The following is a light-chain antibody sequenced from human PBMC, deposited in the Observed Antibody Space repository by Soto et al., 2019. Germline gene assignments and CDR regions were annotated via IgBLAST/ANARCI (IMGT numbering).Light chain of an antibody. CDR1: SSNIGTKY. J-gene: IGLJ1*01. CDR3: AAWDDSLSGYV. V-gene: IGLV1-47*01. CDR2: RNN. Sequence: QSVLTQSPSASGTPGQRVTISCSGSSSNIGTKYVYWYQQLPGTAPKLLIYRNNQRPSGVPDRFSGSKSGTSASLAISGLRSEDEADYYCAAWDDSLSGYVFGTGTKVTVL.